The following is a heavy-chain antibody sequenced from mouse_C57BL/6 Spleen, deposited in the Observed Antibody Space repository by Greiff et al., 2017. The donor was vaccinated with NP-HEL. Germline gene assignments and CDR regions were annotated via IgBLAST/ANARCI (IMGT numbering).Heavy chain of an antibody. CDR3: ARSNSYWYFDV. Sequence: QVQLQQPGAELVKPGASVKLSCKASGYTFTSYWMHWVKQRPGRGLEWIGRIDPNSGGTKYNEKFKSKATLTVDKPSSTAYTQLSSLTSEDSAVYYCARSNSYWYFDVWGTGTTVTVSS. D-gene: IGHD2-5*01. V-gene: IGHV1-72*01. J-gene: IGHJ1*03. CDR2: IDPNSGGT. CDR1: GYTFTSYW.